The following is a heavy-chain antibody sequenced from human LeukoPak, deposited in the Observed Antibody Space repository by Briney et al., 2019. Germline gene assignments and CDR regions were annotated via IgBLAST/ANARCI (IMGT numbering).Heavy chain of an antibody. Sequence: SETLSLTCTVSGGSISSGDYYWSWIHQPPGKGLEWIGYIYYSGSTYYNPSLKSRVTISVNTSKNQFSLKLSSVTAADTAVYYCAREVGADYFDYWGQGTLVTVSS. J-gene: IGHJ4*02. CDR3: AREVGADYFDY. V-gene: IGHV4-30-4*01. CDR2: IYYSGST. CDR1: GGSISSGDYY. D-gene: IGHD1-26*01.